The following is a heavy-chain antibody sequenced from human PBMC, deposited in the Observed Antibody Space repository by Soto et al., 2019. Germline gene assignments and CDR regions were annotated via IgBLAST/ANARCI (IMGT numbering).Heavy chain of an antibody. CDR2: IHPGGVNI. CDR3: DRDQSWHELLWWLEP. D-gene: IGHD2-21*02. V-gene: IGHV1-46*03. J-gene: IGHJ5*02. Sequence: ASVKVSCKGIGYSFTSHYMHWVRQAPGQGLEWMGTIHPGGVNIAYAQKFQGRVTMTKDPSTSTVYMELTSLTSEATAVYYCDRDQSWHELLWWLEPWGQGTLVPVSS. CDR1: GYSFTSHY.